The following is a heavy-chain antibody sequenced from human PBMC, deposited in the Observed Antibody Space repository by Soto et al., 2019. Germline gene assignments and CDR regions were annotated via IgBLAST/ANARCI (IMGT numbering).Heavy chain of an antibody. CDR3: ARAATMIVVVKVNEAFDI. CDR1: GGSISSGDYY. Sequence: HVQLQESGPGLVKPSQTLSLTCTVSGGSISSGDYYWSWIRQPPGKGLEWIGYISYSGSTYYNPSPKSRGTISVDTSKNQFSLKLSSVTAADTAVYYCARAATMIVVVKVNEAFDIWGQGTMVTVSS. J-gene: IGHJ3*02. V-gene: IGHV4-30-4*01. CDR2: ISYSGST. D-gene: IGHD3-22*01.